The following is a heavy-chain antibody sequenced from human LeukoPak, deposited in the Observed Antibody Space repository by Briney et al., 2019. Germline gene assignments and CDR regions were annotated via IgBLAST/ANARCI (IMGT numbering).Heavy chain of an antibody. V-gene: IGHV3-21*01. CDR3: ARGQVGIYYDSSGYSPPGY. D-gene: IGHD3-22*01. Sequence: GGSLRLSCAASGFTFSSYSMNWVRQAPGKGLEWVSSISSSSSYIYYADSVKGRFTISRDNAKNSLYLQMNNLRAEDTAVYYCARGQVGIYYDSSGYSPPGYWGQGTLVTVSS. CDR1: GFTFSSYS. CDR2: ISSSSSYI. J-gene: IGHJ4*02.